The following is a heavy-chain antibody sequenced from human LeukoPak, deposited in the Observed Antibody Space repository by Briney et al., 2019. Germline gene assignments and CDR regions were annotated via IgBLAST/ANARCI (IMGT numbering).Heavy chain of an antibody. Sequence: ASVKVSCKASGFTFTDYFIHWVRQAPGQGLEWMGWINPNSGGTNYAQKFQGRVTMARDTSISTAYMELSRLRSDDTAVYYCARRSNYIDYWGQGTLVTVSS. D-gene: IGHD3-10*01. J-gene: IGHJ4*02. CDR1: GFTFTDYF. CDR3: ARRSNYIDY. CDR2: INPNSGGT. V-gene: IGHV1-2*02.